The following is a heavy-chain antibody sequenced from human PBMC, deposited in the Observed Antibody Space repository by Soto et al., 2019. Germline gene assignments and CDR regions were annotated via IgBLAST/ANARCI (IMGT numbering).Heavy chain of an antibody. CDR3: ARDLAYCGGDCYPIDY. V-gene: IGHV1-18*01. CDR2: ISAYNGNT. D-gene: IGHD2-21*02. J-gene: IGHJ4*02. CDR1: GYTFTSNG. Sequence: QVQLVQSGAEVKKPGASVKVSCKASGYTFTSNGISWVRQAPGQGLEWMGWISAYNGNTNYAQKLQGRVTMTTDTSTRTAYMELRSLRSDDTGVYYCARDLAYCGGDCYPIDYWGQGTLVTVSS.